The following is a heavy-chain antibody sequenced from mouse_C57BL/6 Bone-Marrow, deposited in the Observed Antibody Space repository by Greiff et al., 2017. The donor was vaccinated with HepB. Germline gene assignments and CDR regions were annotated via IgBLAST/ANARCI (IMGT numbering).Heavy chain of an antibody. CDR1: GYAFSSSW. CDR2: IYPGDGDT. D-gene: IGHD1-1*01. CDR3: ARCWGSYYGSSYDAMDY. V-gene: IGHV1-82*01. J-gene: IGHJ4*01. Sequence: QVQLQQSGPELVKPGASVKISCKASGYAFSSSWMNWVKQRPGKGLEWIGRIYPGDGDTNYNGKFKGKATLTADKSSSTAYMQLSSLTSEDSAVYFCARCWGSYYGSSYDAMDYWGQGTSVTVSS.